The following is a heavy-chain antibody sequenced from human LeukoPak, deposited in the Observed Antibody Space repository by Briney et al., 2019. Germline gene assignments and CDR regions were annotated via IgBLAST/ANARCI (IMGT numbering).Heavy chain of an antibody. D-gene: IGHD2-2*01. V-gene: IGHV3-7*01. CDR1: GFTFNYYW. J-gene: IGHJ6*02. CDR2: IKQGGSEI. Sequence: GGSLRLSCAASGFTFNYYWMNWVRQAPGKGLEWVANIKQGGSEIYYVDSVKGRFTISRDNAKNSLYLQMNSLRAEDTAVYYCARGGCSSTSCYEHYFYGMDVWGQGTTVTVSS. CDR3: ARGGCSSTSCYEHYFYGMDV.